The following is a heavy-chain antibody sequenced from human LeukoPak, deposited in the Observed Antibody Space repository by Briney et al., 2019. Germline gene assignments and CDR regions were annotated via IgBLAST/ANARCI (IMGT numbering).Heavy chain of an antibody. CDR2: ITNDGSST. CDR1: GLTFSSHW. V-gene: IGHV3-74*01. CDR3: AALPRRQSP. Sequence: QPGGSLRLSCAASGLTFSSHWMHWVRQAPGKGLVWVSRITNDGSSTTYADSVKGRFTISRDNAKNSLYLQMNSLRAEDTAVYYCAALPRRQSPWGQGTLVTVSS. J-gene: IGHJ5*02.